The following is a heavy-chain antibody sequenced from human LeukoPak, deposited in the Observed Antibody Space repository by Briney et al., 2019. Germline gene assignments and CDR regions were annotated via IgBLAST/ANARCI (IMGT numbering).Heavy chain of an antibody. CDR3: AKVRMAGYSSGWYYNY. CDR2: ISGSGGST. CDR1: GFTFSSYG. J-gene: IGHJ4*02. D-gene: IGHD6-19*01. V-gene: IGHV3-23*01. Sequence: SGGSLRLSCAASGFTFSSYGMSWVRQAPGKGLEWVSAISGSGGSTYYADSVKGRFTISRDNSKNTLYLQMNSLRAEDTAVYYCAKVRMAGYSSGWYYNYWGQGTLVTVSS.